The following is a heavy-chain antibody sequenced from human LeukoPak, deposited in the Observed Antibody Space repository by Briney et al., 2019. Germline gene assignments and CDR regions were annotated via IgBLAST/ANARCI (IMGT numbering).Heavy chain of an antibody. CDR2: IYHSGST. CDR3: ARLYDSSGYYYPFDY. J-gene: IGHJ4*02. CDR1: GGSISSSSYY. V-gene: IGHV4-30-2*01. Sequence: SETLSLTCTVSGGSISSSSYYWSWIRQPPGKGLEGIGYIYHSGSTYYNPSLKSRVTISVDRSKNHFSLKLSSVTAADTAVYYCARLYDSSGYYYPFDYWGQGTLVTVSS. D-gene: IGHD3-22*01.